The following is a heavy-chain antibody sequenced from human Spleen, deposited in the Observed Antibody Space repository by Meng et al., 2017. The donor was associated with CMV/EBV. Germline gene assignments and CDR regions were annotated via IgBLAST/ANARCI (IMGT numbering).Heavy chain of an antibody. CDR2: ISSSGNTI. CDR3: ARSYDFWSASFDY. D-gene: IGHD3-3*01. J-gene: IGHJ4*02. Sequence: GESLKISCAASGFTFSSYEMNWVRQAPGKGLEWVSYISSSGNTIYYADSVKGRFTISRDNAKNSLYLQVNSLRAEDTAVYYCARSYDFWSASFDYWGQGTLVTVSS. V-gene: IGHV3-48*03. CDR1: GFTFSSYE.